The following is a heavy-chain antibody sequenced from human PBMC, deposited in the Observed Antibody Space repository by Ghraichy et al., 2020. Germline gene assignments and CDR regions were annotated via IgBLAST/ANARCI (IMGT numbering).Heavy chain of an antibody. CDR1: GYTFTSYG. CDR3: ARDGRWFCIGGSCTTPPDY. CDR2: ITASNGDT. V-gene: IGHV1-18*04. J-gene: IGHJ4*02. D-gene: IGHD2-15*01. Sequence: ASVKVSCKASGYTFTSYGVSWVRQAPGQGLEWMGWITASNGDTNYAQKLQGRVTMTTDTSTSTAYMELRSLGPDDTAVYYCARDGRWFCIGGSCTTPPDYWGQGTLVTVSS.